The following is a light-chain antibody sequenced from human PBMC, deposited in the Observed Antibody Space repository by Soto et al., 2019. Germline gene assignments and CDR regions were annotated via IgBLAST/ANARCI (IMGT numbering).Light chain of an antibody. Sequence: EIVLTQSPATLSLSPGERATLSCRASQSVGTYLAWYQHNPGQAPRLLIYDASNRATVIPARFSGSGSGTAFTLTISSPEPEDFAVYYCQQRYNWPNTFGQGPKLQIK. CDR2: DAS. V-gene: IGKV3-11*01. J-gene: IGKJ2*01. CDR1: QSVGTY. CDR3: QQRYNWPNT.